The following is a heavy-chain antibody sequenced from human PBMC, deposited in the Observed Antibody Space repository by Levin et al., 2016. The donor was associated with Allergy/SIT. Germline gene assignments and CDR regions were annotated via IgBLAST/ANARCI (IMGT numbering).Heavy chain of an antibody. CDR3: ARHGVTMVRGYGMDV. CDR2: IYYSGST. D-gene: IGHD3-10*01. Sequence: SETLSLTCTVSGGSISSSSYYWGWIRQPPGKGLEWIGSIYYSGSTYYNPSLKSRVTISVDTSKNQFSLKLSSVTAADTAVYYCARHGVTMVRGYGMDVWGQGTTVTVSS. J-gene: IGHJ6*02. V-gene: IGHV4-39*01. CDR1: GGSISSSSYY.